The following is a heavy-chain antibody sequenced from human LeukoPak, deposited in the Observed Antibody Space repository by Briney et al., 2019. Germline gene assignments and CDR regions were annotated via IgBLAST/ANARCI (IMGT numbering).Heavy chain of an antibody. Sequence: ASVKVSCKASGGTFSSYAISWMRQAPGQGLEWMGGIIPIFGTANYAQKFQGRVTITADESTSTAYMELSSLRSEDTAVYYCARGSSGGTSNWFDPWGQGTLVTVSS. CDR3: ARGSSGGTSNWFDP. CDR1: GGTFSSYA. V-gene: IGHV1-69*13. D-gene: IGHD6-19*01. CDR2: IIPIFGTA. J-gene: IGHJ5*02.